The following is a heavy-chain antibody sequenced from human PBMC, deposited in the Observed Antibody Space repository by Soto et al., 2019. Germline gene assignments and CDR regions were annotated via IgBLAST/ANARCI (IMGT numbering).Heavy chain of an antibody. V-gene: IGHV1-8*01. J-gene: IGHJ6*02. CDR1: GYSFTSYD. Sequence: GASVKVYCKASGYSFTSYDINWVRQATGQGLEWMGWMNPNSGNTGYAQKFQGRVTMTRNTSISTAYMELSSLRSEDTAVYYCARESQRYGMDVWGQGTTVTVSS. CDR3: ARESQRYGMDV. CDR2: MNPNSGNT.